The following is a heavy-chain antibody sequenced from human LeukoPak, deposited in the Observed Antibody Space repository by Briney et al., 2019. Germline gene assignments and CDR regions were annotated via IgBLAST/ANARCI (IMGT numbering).Heavy chain of an antibody. Sequence: ASVKVSCKASGYTFTSYGISWVRQAPGQGLEWMGWISAYNGNTNYAQELQGRVTMTTDTSTSTAYMELRSLSSDDTAVYYCARDRQSITGTSNWFGPWGQGTLVTVSS. J-gene: IGHJ5*02. D-gene: IGHD1-7*01. CDR2: ISAYNGNT. CDR1: GYTFTSYG. V-gene: IGHV1-18*01. CDR3: ARDRQSITGTSNWFGP.